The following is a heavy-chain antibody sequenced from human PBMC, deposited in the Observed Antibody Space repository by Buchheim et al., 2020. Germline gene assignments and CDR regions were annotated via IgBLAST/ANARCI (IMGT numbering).Heavy chain of an antibody. V-gene: IGHV3-23*01. CDR1: GFTFNTYA. D-gene: IGHD3-22*01. CDR2: LLPSGDTT. Sequence: EVQLLESGGALVQPGGSLRLSCVASGFTFNTYAMSWVRQAPGKGLEWVSALLPSGDTTYYADSVKGRFSISRDNSKSTLYLQLSSLRAEDTAVYYCAKDSDTMIVVVMTFDYWGQGTL. J-gene: IGHJ4*02. CDR3: AKDSDTMIVVVMTFDY.